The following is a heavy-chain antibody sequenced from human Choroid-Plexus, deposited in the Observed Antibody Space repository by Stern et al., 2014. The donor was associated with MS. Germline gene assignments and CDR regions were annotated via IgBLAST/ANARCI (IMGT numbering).Heavy chain of an antibody. V-gene: IGHV3-30*18. CDR3: AKDRQSLTYFFDH. J-gene: IGHJ5*02. D-gene: IGHD2-8*01. Sequence: QVQLVESGGGVVQPGRPLRLSCVASGFTFGSCAMHWVRQAPGKGLEWVAGVSYDGSNKYYADSVKGRFTISRDNSQNTLYMQMSSLRPEDTAVYYCAKDRQSLTYFFDHWGQGSLVTVSS. CDR2: VSYDGSNK. CDR1: GFTFGSCA.